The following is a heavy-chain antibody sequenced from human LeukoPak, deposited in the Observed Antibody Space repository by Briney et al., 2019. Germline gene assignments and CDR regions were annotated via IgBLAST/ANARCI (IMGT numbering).Heavy chain of an antibody. V-gene: IGHV3-30*04. CDR1: GFTLSSYA. J-gene: IGHJ4*02. D-gene: IGHD2-15*01. CDR3: ARAGCCSGGSHIDY. Sequence: GGPLRLSCAASGFTLSSYAMHWVRQAPGKGLEWVAVISYDGSNKYYADSVKGRFTISIDNSKNTLYLQMNSLRAEDTAVYYCARAGCCSGGSHIDYWGQGTLVTVSS. CDR2: ISYDGSNK.